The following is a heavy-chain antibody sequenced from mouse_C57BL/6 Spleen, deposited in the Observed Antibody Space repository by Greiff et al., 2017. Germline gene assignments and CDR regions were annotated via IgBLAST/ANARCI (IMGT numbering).Heavy chain of an antibody. CDR2: ISYDGSN. CDR3: ARVRTYYFDY. J-gene: IGHJ2*01. V-gene: IGHV3-6*01. Sequence: DVKLVESGPGLVKPSQSLSLTCSVTGYSITSGYYWNWIRQFPGNKLEWMGYISYDGSNNYNPSLKNRISITRDTSKNQFFLKLNSVTTEDTATYYCARVRTYYFDYWGQGTTLTVSS. CDR1: GYSITSGYY.